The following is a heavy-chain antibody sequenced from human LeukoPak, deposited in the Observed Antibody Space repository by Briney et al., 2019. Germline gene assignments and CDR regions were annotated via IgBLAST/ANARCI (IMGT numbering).Heavy chain of an antibody. CDR2: IYSGGST. CDR3: ARLSSTSAFMDV. V-gene: IGHV3-53*04. Sequence: GGSLRLSCAASGFTVSGNYMSWVRQAPGKGLEWVSVIYSGGSTYYADFVKGRFTISRHNSKNTLYLQMNSLRAEDTAVYYCARLSSTSAFMDVWGQGTTVTVSS. D-gene: IGHD2-2*01. J-gene: IGHJ6*02. CDR1: GFTVSGNY.